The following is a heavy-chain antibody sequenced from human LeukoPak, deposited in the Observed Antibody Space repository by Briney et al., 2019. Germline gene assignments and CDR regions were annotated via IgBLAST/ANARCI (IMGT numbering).Heavy chain of an antibody. V-gene: IGHV3-7*01. CDR3: AREAGGGYYFDY. D-gene: IGHD3-16*01. CDR1: RLTFSRYW. CDR2: IKQDGIEK. Sequence: GGSMRLSCPASRLTFSRYWMSWVRQAPGKGLEWVANIKQDGIEKCYMDSVKGRFTISRDNAKNSLYLQMNSLRAEDTAVYYCAREAGGGYYFDYWGQGTLVTVSS. J-gene: IGHJ4*02.